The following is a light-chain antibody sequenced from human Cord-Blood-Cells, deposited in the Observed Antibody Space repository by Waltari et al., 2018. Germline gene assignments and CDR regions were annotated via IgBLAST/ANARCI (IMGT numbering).Light chain of an antibody. CDR2: YDS. CDR1: NIGSKT. CDR3: QVWDSSSDHVV. J-gene: IGLJ2*01. V-gene: IGLV3-21*04. Sequence: SYVLTQPPSVSVAPGQTARSTCGGNNIGSKTVHWYRQKPGQAPVLVIYYDSDRPSGIPERFSGSNSGNTATLTISRVEAGDEADYYCQVWDSSSDHVVFGGGTKLTVL.